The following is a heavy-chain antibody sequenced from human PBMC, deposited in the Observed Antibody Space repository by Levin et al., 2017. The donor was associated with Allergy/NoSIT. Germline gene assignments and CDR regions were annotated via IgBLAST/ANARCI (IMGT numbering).Heavy chain of an antibody. CDR2: IQSKTDGGSK. Sequence: GGSLRLSCAASGFTFSNAWMSWVRQAPGKGLEWVGRIQSKTDGGSKDYAAHVKGRFTSASAETKNTLQLQMNSLTTEDTAVYYCTADRVVGLLLFRELPGFDYWGQGTLVTVSS. J-gene: IGHJ4*02. CDR3: TADRVVGLLLFRELPGFDY. CDR1: GFTFSNAW. V-gene: IGHV3-15*01. D-gene: IGHD3-10*01.